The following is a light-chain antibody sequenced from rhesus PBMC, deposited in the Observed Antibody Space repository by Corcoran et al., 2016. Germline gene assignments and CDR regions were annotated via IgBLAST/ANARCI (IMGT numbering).Light chain of an antibody. Sequence: DIQMTQSPSSLSASLGDTVTITCRASQGISSYLNWFQQKPGKAPMLLIYAASSLESGVPSRFSGSGSGTDFTLTISSLHPEDFAAYSCQQGYSTPFTFGPGTKLDIK. CDR3: QQGYSTPFT. CDR2: AAS. CDR1: QGISSY. J-gene: IGKJ3*01. V-gene: IGKV1-28*02.